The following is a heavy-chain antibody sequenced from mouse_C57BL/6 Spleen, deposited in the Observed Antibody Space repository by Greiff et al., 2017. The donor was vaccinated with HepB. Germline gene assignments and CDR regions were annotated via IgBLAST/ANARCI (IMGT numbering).Heavy chain of an antibody. Sequence: EVKLQESGGGLVKPGGSLKLSCAASGFTFSDYGMHWVRQAPEKGLEWVAYISSGSSTIYYADTVKGRFTISRDNAKNTLFLQMTSLRSEDTAMYYCARADYGKAMDYWGQGTSVTVSS. V-gene: IGHV5-17*01. CDR2: ISSGSSTI. CDR1: GFTFSDYG. CDR3: ARADYGKAMDY. J-gene: IGHJ4*01. D-gene: IGHD2-1*01.